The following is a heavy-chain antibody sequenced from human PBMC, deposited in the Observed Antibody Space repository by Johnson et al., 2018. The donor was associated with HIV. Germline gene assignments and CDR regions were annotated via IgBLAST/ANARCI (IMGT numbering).Heavy chain of an antibody. V-gene: IGHV3-30*04. CDR2: IRYDGNSK. Sequence: QVQLVESGGGVVQPGRSLRLSCAASGFTFSSYAMHWVRQAPGKGLEWVAVIRYDGNSKYYADSVKGRFSVSRAHSKNTLYLQKTSLRAEDTAMYYCARGPYDYVWGSYRFIGAFDIWGQGTMVTVSS. D-gene: IGHD3-16*02. CDR3: ARGPYDYVWGSYRFIGAFDI. CDR1: GFTFSSYA. J-gene: IGHJ3*02.